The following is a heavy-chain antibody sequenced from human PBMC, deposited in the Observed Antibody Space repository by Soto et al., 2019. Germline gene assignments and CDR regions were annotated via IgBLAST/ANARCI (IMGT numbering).Heavy chain of an antibody. CDR3: AKVHCLTTSCGWNDAFDI. D-gene: IGHD2-2*01. Sequence: QVQLVESGGGVVQPGRSLRLSCSASGFSFRSYSMHWVRQAPGKGLEWVASISHPGDHSLHADPVKGRFIISRDNSKNTLYLQMNSLRAEDTAVYYCAKVHCLTTSCGWNDAFDIWGQGTMVTVSS. CDR1: GFSFRSYS. J-gene: IGHJ3*02. CDR2: ISHPGDHS. V-gene: IGHV3-30*18.